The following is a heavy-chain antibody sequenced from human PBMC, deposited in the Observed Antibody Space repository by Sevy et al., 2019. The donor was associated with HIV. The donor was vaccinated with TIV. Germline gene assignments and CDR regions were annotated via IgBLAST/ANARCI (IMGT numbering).Heavy chain of an antibody. CDR2: ISYNGRT. CDR3: ARRRGSGSYYKYSFDI. D-gene: IGHD3-10*01. J-gene: IGHJ3*02. Sequence: SETLSLTCTVFGGSINNSYWSWIRQPPGKGLEWIGDISYNGRTNYSPSLKSRVTISVDTSKNQFSLKLTSVTAADTAAYYCARRRGSGSYYKYSFDIWGQGTMVTVSS. V-gene: IGHV4-59*01. CDR1: GGSINNSY.